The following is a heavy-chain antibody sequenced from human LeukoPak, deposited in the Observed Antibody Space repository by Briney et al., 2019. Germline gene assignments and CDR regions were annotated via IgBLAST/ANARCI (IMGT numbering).Heavy chain of an antibody. CDR3: ARGVITMIVGDAFDI. D-gene: IGHD3-22*01. Sequence: GGSLRLSCAASGFTFSSYSMNWIRQAPGKGLEWVSSISSSSSYIYYADSVKGRFTISRDNAKNSLYLQMNSLRAEDTAVYYCARGVITMIVGDAFDIWGQGTMVTVSS. CDR1: GFTFSSYS. CDR2: ISSSSSYI. V-gene: IGHV3-21*01. J-gene: IGHJ3*02.